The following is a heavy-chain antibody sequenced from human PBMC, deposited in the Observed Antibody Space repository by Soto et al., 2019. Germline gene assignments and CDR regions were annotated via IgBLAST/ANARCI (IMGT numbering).Heavy chain of an antibody. D-gene: IGHD3-3*02. CDR1: GGTFSSYT. CDR2: IIPILGIA. V-gene: IGHV1-69*02. J-gene: IGHJ3*02. Sequence: QVQLVQSGAEVKKPGSSVKVSCNASGGTFSSYTISWVRQAPGQGLEWMGRIIPILGIANYAQKFQGRVTITADKSTSTAYMELSSLRSEDTAVYYCASPPPGRRPAQGHFAFDIWGRGTMVTVSS. CDR3: ASPPPGRRPAQGHFAFDI.